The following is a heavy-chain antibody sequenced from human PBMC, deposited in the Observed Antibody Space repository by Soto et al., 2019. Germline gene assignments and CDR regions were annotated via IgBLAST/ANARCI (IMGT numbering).Heavy chain of an antibody. CDR2: IYYSGST. V-gene: IGHV4-31*03. CDR3: ARDRITIFGVVPFDY. CDR1: GGSIGSGGYY. D-gene: IGHD3-3*01. J-gene: IGHJ4*02. Sequence: PSETLSLTCTVSGGSIGSGGYYWSWIRQHPGKGLEWIGYIYYSGSTYYNPSLKSRVTISVDTSKNQFSLKLSSVTAADTAVYYRARDRITIFGVVPFDYWGQGTLVTVSS.